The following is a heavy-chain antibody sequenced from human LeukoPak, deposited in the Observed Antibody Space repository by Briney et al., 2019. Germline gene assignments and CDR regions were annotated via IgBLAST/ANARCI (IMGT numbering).Heavy chain of an antibody. CDR1: GYTFTGHY. V-gene: IGHV1-2*02. CDR2: INPNSGGT. CDR3: ASEPYDD. J-gene: IGHJ4*02. Sequence: GASVKVSCEASGYTFTGHYMHWVRQAPGQGLEWMGWINPNSGGTNYAQKFQDRVTMTRDTSISTAYMELIRLRSDDTSGYYCASEPYDDWGQGTLVTVSS.